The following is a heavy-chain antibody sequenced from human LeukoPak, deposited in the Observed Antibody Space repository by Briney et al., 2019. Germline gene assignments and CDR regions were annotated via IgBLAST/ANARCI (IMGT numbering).Heavy chain of an antibody. CDR3: ARFGYNYGMDV. J-gene: IGHJ6*02. CDR2: INQVGSEK. Sequence: PGGSLRLSCAASGFIFSTYSMNWVRRAPGKGLEWVANINQVGSEKYYVDSVKGRFTISRDNAKNSLYLQMLSLRAEDTAVYYCARFGYNYGMDVWGQGTTVTVSS. D-gene: IGHD2-2*02. CDR1: GFIFSTYS. V-gene: IGHV3-7*05.